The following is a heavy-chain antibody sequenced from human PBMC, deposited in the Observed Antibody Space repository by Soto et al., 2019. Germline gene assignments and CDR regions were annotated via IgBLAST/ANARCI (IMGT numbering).Heavy chain of an antibody. V-gene: IGHV3-33*01. Sequence: QVQLVESGGGVVQPGRSLRLSCAASGFTFNNYGMHWVRQAPGKGLEWLAVIWNDGSNSSYANSVKGRFTISRDNSKNTLQRQMSSLRAEDTAVYYCARRQIPPPTRGAANARGGRDVWGQGTTVTVSS. D-gene: IGHD6-13*01. CDR2: IWNDGSNS. CDR3: ARRQIPPPTRGAANARGGRDV. CDR1: GFTFNNYG. J-gene: IGHJ6*02.